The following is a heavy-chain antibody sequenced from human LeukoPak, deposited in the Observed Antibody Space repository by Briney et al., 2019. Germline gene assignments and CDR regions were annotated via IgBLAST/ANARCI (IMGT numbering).Heavy chain of an antibody. CDR1: GGSITSTTW. D-gene: IGHD5-18*01. CDR2: IHHSGST. CDR3: ARGSGYSYGPYYFDY. V-gene: IGHV4-4*02. Sequence: SGTLSLTCAVSGGSITSTTWWSWVRQPPGKGLEWIGEIHHSGSTYYNPSLKSRVTISVDTSKNQFSLKLSSVTAADTAVYYCARGSGYSYGPYYFDYWGQGTLVTVSS. J-gene: IGHJ4*02.